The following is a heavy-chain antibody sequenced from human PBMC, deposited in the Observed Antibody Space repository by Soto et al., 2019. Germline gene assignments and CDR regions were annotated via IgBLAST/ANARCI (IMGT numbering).Heavy chain of an antibody. CDR1: GFTFSSYW. V-gene: IGHV3-74*01. J-gene: IGHJ5*02. Sequence: PGGSLRLSCAASGFTFSSYWMHWVRQAPGKGLVWVSRINSDGSSTSYADSVKGRFTISRDNAKNTLYLQMNSLRSEDTAVYYCARGLGSSWYGRSANWFDPWGQGTLVTVSS. CDR2: INSDGSST. D-gene: IGHD6-13*01. CDR3: ARGLGSSWYGRSANWFDP.